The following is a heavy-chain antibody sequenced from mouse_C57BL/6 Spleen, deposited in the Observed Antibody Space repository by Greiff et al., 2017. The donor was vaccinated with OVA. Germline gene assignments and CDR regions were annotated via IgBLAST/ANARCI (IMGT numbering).Heavy chain of an antibody. CDR3: ARIRSYDYYAMDY. V-gene: IGHV3-6*01. D-gene: IGHD2-12*01. CDR2: ISYDGSN. Sequence: EVHLVESGPGLVKPSQSLSLTCSVTGYSITSGYYWNWIRQFPGNKLEWMGYISYDGSNNYNPSLKNRISITRDTSKNQFFLKLNSVTTEDTATYYCARIRSYDYYAMDYWGQGTSVTVSS. CDR1: GYSITSGYY. J-gene: IGHJ4*01.